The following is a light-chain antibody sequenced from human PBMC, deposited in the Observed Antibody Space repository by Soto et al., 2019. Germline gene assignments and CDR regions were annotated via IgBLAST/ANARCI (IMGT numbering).Light chain of an antibody. CDR1: RSLSSSY. V-gene: IGKV3-20*01. CDR3: QQQGT. J-gene: IGKJ2*01. Sequence: EIVLTHSPGTLSLSPGERATLSCRASRSLSSSYVVWYQQKPGQAPRLLIYAASRRATGIPDRFSGSGSATKYTLTISRLAPEDFAVYYCQQQGTFGEGTKLDIK. CDR2: AAS.